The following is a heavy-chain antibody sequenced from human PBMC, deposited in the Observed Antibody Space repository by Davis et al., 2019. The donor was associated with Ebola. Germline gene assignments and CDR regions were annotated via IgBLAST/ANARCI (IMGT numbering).Heavy chain of an antibody. CDR1: GGSVRNYY. V-gene: IGHV4-59*02. J-gene: IGHJ5*02. D-gene: IGHD1-26*01. CDR2: IYYRGST. CDR3: ARGYSGWFDP. Sequence: MPSETLSLTCTVSGGSVRNYYWSWIRQPPGKGLEWIGYIYYRGSTNYNPSLKSRVSISVDTSKNQFSLKLSSVTAADTAVYYCARGYSGWFDPWGQGTLVTVSS.